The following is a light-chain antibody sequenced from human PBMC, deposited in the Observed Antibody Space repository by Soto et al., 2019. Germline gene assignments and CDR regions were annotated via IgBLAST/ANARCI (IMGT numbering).Light chain of an antibody. CDR3: QQYNSYSRT. CDR2: AAS. CDR1: QGISSW. V-gene: IGKV1D-16*01. Sequence: DIQMTQSPSSVSASVVDGVTITCRASQGISSWLAWYQKKPGRAPNLLIYAASSLQSGVPSRFSGSESGTEFTLTISSLQPDDFATYYCQQYNSYSRTFGQGTKVDIK. J-gene: IGKJ1*01.